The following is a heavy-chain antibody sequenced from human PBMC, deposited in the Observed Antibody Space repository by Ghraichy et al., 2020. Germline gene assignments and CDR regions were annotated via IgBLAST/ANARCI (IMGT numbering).Heavy chain of an antibody. J-gene: IGHJ1*01. CDR2: IYYDGSKK. V-gene: IGHV3-33*01. CDR1: GFNLRIYG. Sequence: GGSLTLSCAASGFNLRIYGMHWARQAPGKGLEWVAKIYYDGSKKHYADSVRGRFTISRDSSENTLYLQMDSLRAEDTAIYYCARDERSPAENEYFQYWGQGTLVTVSS. D-gene: IGHD2-2*01. CDR3: ARDERSPAENEYFQY.